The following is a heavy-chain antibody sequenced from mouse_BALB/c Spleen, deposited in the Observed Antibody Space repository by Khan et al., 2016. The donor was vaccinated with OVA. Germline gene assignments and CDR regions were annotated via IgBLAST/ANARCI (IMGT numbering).Heavy chain of an antibody. V-gene: IGHV1-7*01. J-gene: IGHJ3*01. CDR3: TNHGISSAWFTY. D-gene: IGHD1-1*01. CDR2: INPSTDYT. Sequence: QVQLKESGAELAKPGASVKMSCKASGYTFTSYWMHWVKQRPGQGLEWIGYINPSTDYTEYNQKFKDKATLTADKSSSKAYMHLTSLTSEDSAVYTCTNHGISSAWFTYWGQGTLVTVSA. CDR1: GYTFTSYW.